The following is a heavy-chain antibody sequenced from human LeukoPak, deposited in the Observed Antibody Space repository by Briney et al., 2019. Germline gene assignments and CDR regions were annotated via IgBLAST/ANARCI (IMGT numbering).Heavy chain of an antibody. D-gene: IGHD6-19*01. J-gene: IGHJ4*02. V-gene: IGHV4-59*02. CDR1: GGSVRSYS. CDR3: ARNKGVAARHDY. CDR2: IYNGGSP. Sequence: SETLSLTCTVSGGSVRSYSWSWIRQPLGKGLEYIGHIYNGGSPTYNPSLMGRLTMSVDTAKNQLSLHLTSVTTADTALYFCARNKGVAARHDYWGQGTLVIVSS.